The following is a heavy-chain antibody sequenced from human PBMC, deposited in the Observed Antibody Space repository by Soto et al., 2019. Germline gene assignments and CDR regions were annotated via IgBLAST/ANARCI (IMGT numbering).Heavy chain of an antibody. CDR2: ISAYNGNT. V-gene: IGHV1-18*01. CDR3: AREGFEGYYYYYMDV. J-gene: IGHJ6*03. D-gene: IGHD3-9*01. Sequence: ASVKVSCKASGYTFTSYGISWVRQAPGQGLEWMGWISAYNGNTNYAQKLQGRVTMTTNTSTSTAYMELSSLRSEDTAVYYCAREGFEGYYYYYMDVWGKGTTVTVSS. CDR1: GYTFTSYG.